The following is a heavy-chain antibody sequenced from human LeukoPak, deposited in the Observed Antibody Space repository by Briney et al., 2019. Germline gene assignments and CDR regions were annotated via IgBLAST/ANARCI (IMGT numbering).Heavy chain of an antibody. CDR2: ITGGGRT. CDR3: AKDRMVATYHFDY. Sequence: GGSLRLSCAASGFTFSDYAMSWVRQAPGKGPEWVSAITGGGRTYYADSVKGRFTISRDNSKNTLYLQMNSLRAEDTAVYYCAKDRMVATYHFDYWGQGTLVTVSS. CDR1: GFTFSDYA. D-gene: IGHD5-12*01. V-gene: IGHV3-23*01. J-gene: IGHJ4*02.